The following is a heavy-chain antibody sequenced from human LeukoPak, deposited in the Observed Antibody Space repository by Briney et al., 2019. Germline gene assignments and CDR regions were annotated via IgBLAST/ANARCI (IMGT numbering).Heavy chain of an antibody. Sequence: GGSLRLSCAASGFTFSSYAMSWVRQAPGKGLECVSGISAGGGSTYYADSVKGRLTVSRDNSKNTLYLQMNSLRADDTAIYYCAKDRGSGWPFDYWGQGTLVTVSS. CDR3: AKDRGSGWPFDY. J-gene: IGHJ4*02. CDR2: ISAGGGST. D-gene: IGHD6-19*01. V-gene: IGHV3-23*01. CDR1: GFTFSSYA.